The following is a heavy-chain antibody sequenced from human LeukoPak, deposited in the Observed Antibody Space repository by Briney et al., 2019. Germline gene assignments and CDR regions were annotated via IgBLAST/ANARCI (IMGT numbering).Heavy chain of an antibody. CDR3: ARNPLPAASGWFDP. CDR1: GYTFTSYG. J-gene: IGHJ5*02. V-gene: IGHV1-18*04. Sequence: ASVKVSCKASGYTFTSYGISWVRQAPGQGLEWMGWISAYNGNTNYAQKLQGRVTMTTDTSTSTAYMELRSLRSDDTAVYYCARNPLPAASGWFDPWGRGTLVTVSS. CDR2: ISAYNGNT. D-gene: IGHD2-2*01.